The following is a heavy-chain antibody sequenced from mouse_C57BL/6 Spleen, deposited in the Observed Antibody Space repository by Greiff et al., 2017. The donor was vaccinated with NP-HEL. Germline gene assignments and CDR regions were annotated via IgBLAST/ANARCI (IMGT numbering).Heavy chain of an antibody. V-gene: IGHV1-80*01. CDR3: ARWGEIYYGNYVDFDY. CDR1: GYAFSSYW. CDR2: IYPGDGDT. Sequence: VQLQQSGASVKISCKASGYAFSSYWMNWVKQRPGKGLEWIGQIYPGDGDTNYNGKFKGKATLTADKSSSTAYMQLSSLTSEDSAVYFCARWGEIYYGNYVDFDYWGQGTTLTVSS. J-gene: IGHJ2*01. D-gene: IGHD2-1*01.